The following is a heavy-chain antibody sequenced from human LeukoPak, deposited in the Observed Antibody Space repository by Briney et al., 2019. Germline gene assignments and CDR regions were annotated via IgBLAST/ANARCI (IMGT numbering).Heavy chain of an antibody. CDR2: ISYDGSNK. V-gene: IGHV3-30-3*01. Sequence: GGSLRLSCSASEFTFSSYVMHWVRQAPGKGLEWVAVISYDGSNKYYADSVKGRFTISRDNSMNTLYLQMNSLRTEDTAVYYCASSYGSGTYYNFHFDYWGQGTLVTVSS. J-gene: IGHJ4*02. D-gene: IGHD3-10*01. CDR3: ASSYGSGTYYNFHFDY. CDR1: EFTFSSYV.